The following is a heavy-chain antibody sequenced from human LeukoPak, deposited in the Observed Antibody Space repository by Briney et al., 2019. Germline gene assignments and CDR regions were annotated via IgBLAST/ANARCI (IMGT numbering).Heavy chain of an antibody. D-gene: IGHD3-3*01. CDR1: GGTFSSYA. V-gene: IGHV1-69*05. Sequence: ASVKVSCKASGGTFSSYAISWVRQAPGQGLEWMGGIIPIFGTANYAQKFQGSVTITTDESTSTAYMELSSLRSEDTAVYYCAMTYYDFWSGPNEFDYWGQGTLVTVS. CDR3: AMTYYDFWSGPNEFDY. J-gene: IGHJ4*02. CDR2: IIPIFGTA.